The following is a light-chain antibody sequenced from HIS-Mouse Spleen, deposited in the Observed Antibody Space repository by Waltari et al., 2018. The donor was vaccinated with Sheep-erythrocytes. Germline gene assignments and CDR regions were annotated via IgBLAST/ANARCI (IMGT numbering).Light chain of an antibody. CDR2: DDS. Sequence: SYELTQPPSVSVSPGQTASITCSGDKLGDKYACWYQQKPGQAPVLVVYDDSDRPSGIPERVSCSNAGNTAPLTISRVEAGDEADYYCQVWDSSSDHVVFGGGTKLTVL. V-gene: IGLV3-1*01. J-gene: IGLJ2*01. CDR1: KLGDKY. CDR3: QVWDSSSDHVV.